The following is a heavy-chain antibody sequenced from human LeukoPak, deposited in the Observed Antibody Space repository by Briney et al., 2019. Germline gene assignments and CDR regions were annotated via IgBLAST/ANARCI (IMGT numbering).Heavy chain of an antibody. J-gene: IGHJ4*02. V-gene: IGHV1-18*01. D-gene: IGHD6-19*01. CDR3: ARDSGQWLADRRGADY. Sequence: ASVKVSCKASGYTFTSYGISWVRQAPGQGLEWMGWISAYNGNTNYAQKLQGRVTMTTDTSTSTAYMELRSLRSDDTAVYYCARDSGQWLADRRGADYWGQGTLVTVSS. CDR1: GYTFTSYG. CDR2: ISAYNGNT.